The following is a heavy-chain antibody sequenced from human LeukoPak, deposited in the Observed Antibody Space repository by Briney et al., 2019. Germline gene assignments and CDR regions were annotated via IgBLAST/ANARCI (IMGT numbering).Heavy chain of an antibody. CDR2: IYTSGST. J-gene: IGHJ6*03. D-gene: IGHD2-15*01. CDR3: ARVRGVKYCSGGSCYDYYYYYMDV. CDR1: GGSISSYY. Sequence: SETLSLTCTVSGGSISSYYWSWIRQPAGKGLEWIGRIYTSGSTNYNPSLKSRVTMSVDSSKNQFSLKLSSVTAADTAVYYCARVRGVKYCSGGSCYDYYYYYMDVWGKGTTVTVSS. V-gene: IGHV4-4*07.